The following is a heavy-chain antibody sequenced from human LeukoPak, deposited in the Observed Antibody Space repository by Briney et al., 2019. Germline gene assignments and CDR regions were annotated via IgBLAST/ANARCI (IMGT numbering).Heavy chain of an antibody. CDR2: ISSSSSYI. J-gene: IGHJ6*04. CDR3: AEGTYYYYGMDV. Sequence: GGSLRLSCAASGFTFSSYSMNWVRQAPGKGLEWVSSISSSSSYIYYADSVKGRFTISRDNAKNSLYLQMNSLSAEDTAVYYCAEGTYYYYGMDVWGKGTTVTVSS. CDR1: GFTFSSYS. V-gene: IGHV3-21*01.